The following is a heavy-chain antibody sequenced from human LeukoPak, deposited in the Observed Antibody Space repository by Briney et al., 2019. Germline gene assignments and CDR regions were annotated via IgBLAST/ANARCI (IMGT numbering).Heavy chain of an antibody. Sequence: GGSLRLSCAASGSTFSSYWMHWVRQPPGKGLVWVSRINNDGSSTTHADSVQGRFTISRDNAKNTLYLQMDSLRVEDTAVYYCARGGDACFDYWGQGVLVTVSS. D-gene: IGHD3-10*01. J-gene: IGHJ4*02. CDR2: INNDGSST. CDR1: GSTFSSYW. CDR3: ARGGDACFDY. V-gene: IGHV3-74*01.